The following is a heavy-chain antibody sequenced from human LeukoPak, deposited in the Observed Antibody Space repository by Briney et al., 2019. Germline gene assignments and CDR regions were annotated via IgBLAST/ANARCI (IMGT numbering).Heavy chain of an antibody. V-gene: IGHV3-23*01. J-gene: IGHJ3*01. Sequence: GGSLRLSCAASGFTFSNAWMSWVRQAPGKGLEWVSSISGSGTSTYYADSVKGRFTSSRDNSKNTLYLQMNSLRAEDTAIYYCANEYSKGDVWGQGTTVTVSS. D-gene: IGHD4-11*01. CDR3: ANEYSKGDV. CDR2: ISGSGTST. CDR1: GFTFSNAW.